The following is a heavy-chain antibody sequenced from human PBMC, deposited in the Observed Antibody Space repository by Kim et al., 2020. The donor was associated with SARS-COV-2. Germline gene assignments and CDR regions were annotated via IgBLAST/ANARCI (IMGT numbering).Heavy chain of an antibody. D-gene: IGHD3-10*01. CDR1: GFTFSSYA. Sequence: GGSLRLSCAASGFTFSSYAMHWVRQAPGKGLEWVAVISYDGSNKYYADSVKGRFTISRDNSKNTLYLQMNSLRAEDTAVYYCARDSGGLFDYWGQGTLVTVSS. J-gene: IGHJ4*02. CDR3: ARDSGGLFDY. CDR2: ISYDGSNK. V-gene: IGHV3-30*04.